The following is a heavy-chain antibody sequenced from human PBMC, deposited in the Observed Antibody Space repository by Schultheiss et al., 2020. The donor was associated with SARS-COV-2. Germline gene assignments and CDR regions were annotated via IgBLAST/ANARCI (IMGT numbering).Heavy chain of an antibody. J-gene: IGHJ2*01. Sequence: SETLSLTCTVSGGSISSYYWSWIRQPAGKGLERIGRIYTSGSTNYNPSLKSRVTMSVATSTNPFTLKLSAVTAADTPVYYCARGNVVVTHWYFDLWGRGTLVTVSS. CDR1: GGSISSYY. V-gene: IGHV4-4*07. CDR3: ARGNVVVTHWYFDL. D-gene: IGHD2-21*02. CDR2: IYTSGST.